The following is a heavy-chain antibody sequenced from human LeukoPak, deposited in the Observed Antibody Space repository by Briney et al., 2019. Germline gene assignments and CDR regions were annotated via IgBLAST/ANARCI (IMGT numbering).Heavy chain of an antibody. D-gene: IGHD6-19*01. CDR3: ARVSSGWSPFDY. V-gene: IGHV4-61*01. CDR1: GGSVSSGSYY. J-gene: IGHJ4*02. CDR2: IYYSGST. Sequence: PSETLSLTCTVSGGSVSSGSYYWSWIRQPPGKGLEWIGYIYYSGSTNYNSSLKSRVSISVDTSKNQFSLKLSSVTAADTAVYYCARVSSGWSPFDYWGQGTLVTVSS.